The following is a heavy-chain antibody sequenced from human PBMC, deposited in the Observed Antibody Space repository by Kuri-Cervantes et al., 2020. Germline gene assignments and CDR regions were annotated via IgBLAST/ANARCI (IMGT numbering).Heavy chain of an antibody. CDR2: ISGSGGST. CDR3: ARSGVRGSGSYYGVDY. J-gene: IGHJ4*02. V-gene: IGHV3-48*02. CDR1: GFTFSSYG. D-gene: IGHD3-10*01. Sequence: GESLKISCAASGFTFSSYGMHWARQAPGKGLEWVSAISGSGGSTYYAESVKGRFTISRDNAKNSLYLQMNRLRDEVTAVYYFARSGVRGSGSYYGVDYWGQGTLVTVSS.